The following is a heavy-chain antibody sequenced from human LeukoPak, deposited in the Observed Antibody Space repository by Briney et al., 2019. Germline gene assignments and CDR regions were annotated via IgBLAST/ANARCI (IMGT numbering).Heavy chain of an antibody. CDR3: ARSPYYYGSGSWVFDY. V-gene: IGHV1-58*02. J-gene: IGHJ4*02. CDR1: GFTFTSSA. Sequence: SVKVSCKASGFTFTSSAMQWVRQARGQRLEWIGWIVVGSGNTNYAQKLQGRVTMTTDTSTSTAYMELRSLRSDDTAVYYCARSPYYYGSGSWVFDYWGQGTLVTVSS. CDR2: IVVGSGNT. D-gene: IGHD3-10*01.